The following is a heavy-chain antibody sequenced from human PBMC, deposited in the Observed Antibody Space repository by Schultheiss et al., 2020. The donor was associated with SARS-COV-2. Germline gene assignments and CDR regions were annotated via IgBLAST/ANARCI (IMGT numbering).Heavy chain of an antibody. J-gene: IGHJ6*03. Sequence: GESLKISCAASGFTFSSYAMSWVRQAPGKGLEWVSAISGSGGSTYYADSVKGRFTISRDNSKNTLYLQMNSLRAEDTAVYYCARASSYYYMDVWGKGTTVTVSS. CDR3: ARASSYYYMDV. CDR2: ISGSGGST. V-gene: IGHV3-23*01. CDR1: GFTFSSYA.